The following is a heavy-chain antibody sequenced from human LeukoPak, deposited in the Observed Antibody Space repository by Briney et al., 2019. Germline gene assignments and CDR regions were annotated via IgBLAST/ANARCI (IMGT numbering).Heavy chain of an antibody. J-gene: IGHJ5*02. V-gene: IGHV4-59*01. CDR1: GGSISGYY. Sequence: PSETLSLTCTVSGGSISGYYWSWIRQPPGKGLEWIGFIHHSGSTSYNPSLKSRVTMSVDTSKNQFSLKLTSVTAADTAVYFCAGNRGDTSGYYYAWGQGTLVTASS. D-gene: IGHD3-22*01. CDR2: IHHSGST. CDR3: AGNRGDTSGYYYA.